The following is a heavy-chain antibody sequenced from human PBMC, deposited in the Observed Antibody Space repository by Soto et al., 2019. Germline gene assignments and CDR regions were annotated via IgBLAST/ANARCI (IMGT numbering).Heavy chain of an antibody. J-gene: IGHJ4*02. D-gene: IGHD4-17*01. V-gene: IGHV3-23*01. CDR1: GFTFSSYA. CDR2: ISGSGGST. CDR3: AKGPGSLSVTTEYYFDY. Sequence: GESLKISCAASGFTFSSYAMSWVRQAPGKGLEWVSAISGSGGSTYYADSVTGRFTISRDNSKNTLYLQMNSLRAEDTAVYYCAKGPGSLSVTTEYYFDYWGQGILVTVSS.